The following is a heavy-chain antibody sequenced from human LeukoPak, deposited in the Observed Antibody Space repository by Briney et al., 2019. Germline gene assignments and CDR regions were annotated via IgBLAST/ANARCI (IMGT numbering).Heavy chain of an antibody. D-gene: IGHD2-15*01. CDR1: GFTFSNYA. CDR2: INSNGGST. Sequence: GGSLRLSRSASGFTFSNYAMHWVRQAPGKGLEYVSIINSNGGSTYYTDSVKGRFTISRDNAKNTLYLQMSSLRAEDTAVYYCVKGVVVAASVWEYFQHWGQGTLVIVSS. CDR3: VKGVVVAASVWEYFQH. J-gene: IGHJ1*01. V-gene: IGHV3-64D*06.